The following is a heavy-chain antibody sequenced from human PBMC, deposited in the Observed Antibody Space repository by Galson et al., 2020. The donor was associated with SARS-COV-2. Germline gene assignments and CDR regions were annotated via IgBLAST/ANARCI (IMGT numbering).Heavy chain of an antibody. V-gene: IGHV1-58*02. Sequence: ASLKVSCKASGFTFTSSAMQWVRQARGQRLEWIGWIVVGSGNTNYAQKFQERVTITRDMSTSTAYMELSSLRSEDTAVYYCAVNYCSSTSCADAFDIWGQGTMVTVSS. CDR2: IVVGSGNT. J-gene: IGHJ3*02. D-gene: IGHD2-2*01. CDR3: AVNYCSSTSCADAFDI. CDR1: GFTFTSSA.